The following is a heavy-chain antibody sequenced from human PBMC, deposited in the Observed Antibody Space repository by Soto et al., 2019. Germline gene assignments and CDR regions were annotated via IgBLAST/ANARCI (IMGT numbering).Heavy chain of an antibody. D-gene: IGHD2-15*01. Sequence: QLQESDPRRVRPSETLSLTCTVSGDSMTGSYWSWIRQTPGKGLEGIGYIYYSGSTNYNPSLKSLDTISIDTSMSKSSLKLSSVTAADTAIYYCARGGWYRDYWGQGTLVTVSS. V-gene: IGHV4-59*01. CDR3: ARGGWYRDY. CDR1: GDSMTGSY. J-gene: IGHJ4*02. CDR2: IYYSGST.